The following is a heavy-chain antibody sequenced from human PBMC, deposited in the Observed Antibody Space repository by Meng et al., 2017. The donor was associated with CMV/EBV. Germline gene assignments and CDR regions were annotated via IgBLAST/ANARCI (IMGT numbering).Heavy chain of an antibody. J-gene: IGHJ4*02. Sequence: GGSLRPSCAAFGFTFSSYEMNWVRQAPGKGLEWISYISIGGTTRYYADSVMGRFTISRDNAKNSLYLQMNSLRVEGTAVYYCASQGRAARPGYWGQGTLVTVSS. D-gene: IGHD6-6*01. CDR3: ASQGRAARPGY. V-gene: IGHV3-48*03. CDR1: GFTFSSYE. CDR2: ISIGGTTR.